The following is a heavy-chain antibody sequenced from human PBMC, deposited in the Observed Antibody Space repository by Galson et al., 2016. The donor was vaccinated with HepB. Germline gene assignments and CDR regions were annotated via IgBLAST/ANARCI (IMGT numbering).Heavy chain of an antibody. CDR2: IYWDDDK. J-gene: IGHJ4*02. Sequence: PALVKPTQTLTLTCTFSGFSLTTSGVGVGWIRQPPGKALEWLALIYWDDDKRYSPFLKSRLTITKDTSKDQVVLTMTNMDPVDTATYYCAHLHYDFWNDFYIAGRFFFDYWGQGTLVTVSS. CDR3: AHLHYDFWNDFYIAGRFFFDY. CDR1: GFSLTTSGVG. D-gene: IGHD3-3*01. V-gene: IGHV2-5*02.